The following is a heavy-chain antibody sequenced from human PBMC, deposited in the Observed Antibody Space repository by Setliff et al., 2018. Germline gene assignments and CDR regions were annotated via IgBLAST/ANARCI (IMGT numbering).Heavy chain of an antibody. D-gene: IGHD3-9*01. J-gene: IGHJ5*02. CDR2: IFYNGAT. CDR3: ATLSRMTGYSGWFDP. CDR1: VVSSKSHY. V-gene: IGHV4-59*11. Sequence: SETLSLTCSVSVVSSKSHYWSWIRQSPGKGLEWIGYIFYNGATDYNPSFKSRVTMSVDASQNQFSLKLSSVTAADTAVYYCATLSRMTGYSGWFDPWGQGTLVTVSS.